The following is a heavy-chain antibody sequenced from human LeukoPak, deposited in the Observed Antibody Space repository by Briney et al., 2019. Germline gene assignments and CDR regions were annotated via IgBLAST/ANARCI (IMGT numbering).Heavy chain of an antibody. CDR2: INPSGGST. Sequence: ASVKVSCKASGYTFTSYYMHWVRQAPGQGLEWMGIINPSGGSTSYAQKFQGRVTMTRDTSTSTVYMELSSLRSEDTAVYYCARDRRSSSWKIRNWFDPWGQGTLVTVSS. D-gene: IGHD6-13*01. CDR1: GYTFTSYY. V-gene: IGHV1-46*01. J-gene: IGHJ5*02. CDR3: ARDRRSSSWKIRNWFDP.